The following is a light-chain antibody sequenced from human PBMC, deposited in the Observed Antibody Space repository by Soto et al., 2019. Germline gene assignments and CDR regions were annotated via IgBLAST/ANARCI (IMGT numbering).Light chain of an antibody. CDR3: CSYAGSNTYV. J-gene: IGLJ1*01. V-gene: IGLV2-8*01. CDR2: AVS. Sequence: QSVLTQPPSASGSPGQSVTISCTGSSSDVGGYNHVSWYQQHPGKAPKVIIYAVSRRPSGVPDRFSGAKSGDTASLTVSGLQVEDEADYYCCSYAGSNTYVFGTGTKVTVL. CDR1: SSDVGGYNH.